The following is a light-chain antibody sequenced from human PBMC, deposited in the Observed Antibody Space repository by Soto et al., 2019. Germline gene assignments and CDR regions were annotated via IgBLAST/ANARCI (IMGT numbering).Light chain of an antibody. V-gene: IGKV1-9*01. CDR1: QGISNY. CDR3: QQLKSYVT. J-gene: IGKJ5*01. CDR2: GAT. Sequence: IQLTQSPSSLSASVGDRVTITCRASQGISNYLAWYQQKPGKTPRLLIYGATTLQSGVPSRFSGSGSGTDFALTISSLQPEDVATYYCQQLKSYVTCEQGTRLDI.